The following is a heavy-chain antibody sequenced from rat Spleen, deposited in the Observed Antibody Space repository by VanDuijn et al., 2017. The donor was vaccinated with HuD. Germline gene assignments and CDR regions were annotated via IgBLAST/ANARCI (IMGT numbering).Heavy chain of an antibody. Sequence: EVQLVESGGGLVQPGRSMKLSCAASGFTFSNYHMAWVRQAPTKGLEWVASISTGGGDTYYRDSVKGRFTISRDIAKSILFLEMDSLRSEDTATYYCASPVGGYFGFWGPGTMVTVSS. D-gene: IGHD1-8*01. CDR3: ASPVGGYFGF. CDR1: GFTFSNYH. J-gene: IGHJ1*01. CDR2: ISTGGGDT. V-gene: IGHV5-25*01.